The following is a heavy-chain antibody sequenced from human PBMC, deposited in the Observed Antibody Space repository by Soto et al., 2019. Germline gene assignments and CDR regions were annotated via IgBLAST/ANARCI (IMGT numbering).Heavy chain of an antibody. D-gene: IGHD3-10*01. CDR2: VKQDGSEQ. V-gene: IGHV3-7*05. J-gene: IGHJ4*01. Sequence: GGSLRLSCATSGFTLSTYWMHWVRLAPGKGLEWVASVKQDGSEQGYVDSVKGRFTISRDNAKNSLFLQMNSLGAEDTAVYYCARASMAHFDYWGHGTLVTVSS. CDR1: GFTLSTYW. CDR3: ARASMAHFDY.